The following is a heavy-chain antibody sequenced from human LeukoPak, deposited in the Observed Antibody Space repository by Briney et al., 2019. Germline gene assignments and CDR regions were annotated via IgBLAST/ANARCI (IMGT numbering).Heavy chain of an antibody. V-gene: IGHV4-34*01. Sequence: SETLSLTCAVYGGSFSGYYWSWIRQPPGKGLEWIGEINHSGSTNYNPSLKSRVTISVDTSKNQFSLKLSSVTAADTAVYYCARRASYYDSSGVDYWGQGTLVTVSS. CDR3: ARRASYYDSSGVDY. CDR1: GGSFSGYY. D-gene: IGHD3-22*01. CDR2: INHSGST. J-gene: IGHJ4*02.